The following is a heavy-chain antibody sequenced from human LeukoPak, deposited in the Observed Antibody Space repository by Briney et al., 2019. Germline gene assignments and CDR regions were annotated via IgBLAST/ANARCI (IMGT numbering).Heavy chain of an antibody. CDR2: IIPIFGTA. J-gene: IGHJ4*02. D-gene: IGHD5-24*01. V-gene: IGHV1-69*13. Sequence: ASVKVSCKASGGTFSSYAISWVRQAPGQGLEWMGGIIPIFGTANYAQKFQGRVTITADESTSTAYMELSSLRSEDTAVYYCARGAEWGVDGYNVFDYWGQGTLVTVSS. CDR3: ARGAEWGVDGYNVFDY. CDR1: GGTFSSYA.